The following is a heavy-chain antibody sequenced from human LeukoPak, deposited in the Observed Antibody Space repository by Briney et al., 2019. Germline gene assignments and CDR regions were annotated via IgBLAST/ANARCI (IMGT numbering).Heavy chain of an antibody. CDR3: ARHGSTDYFDY. D-gene: IGHD2-2*03. CDR2: IYYSGST. Sequence: SETLSLTCAVSGGSISSTTSYWGWIRQPPGKGLEWLVRIYYSGSTFYNPSLKSRVTISVDTSNNQFSLRLSSVTAADTAVYYCARHGSTDYFDYWGQGTLVTVSS. CDR1: GGSISSTTSY. J-gene: IGHJ4*02. V-gene: IGHV4-39*01.